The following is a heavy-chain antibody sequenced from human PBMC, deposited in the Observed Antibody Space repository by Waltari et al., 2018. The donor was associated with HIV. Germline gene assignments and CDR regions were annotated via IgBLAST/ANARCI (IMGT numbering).Heavy chain of an antibody. CDR3: ARELRAGGHYYYGMDV. CDR1: GYTFTGYY. D-gene: IGHD2-8*02. V-gene: IGHV1-2*02. J-gene: IGHJ6*02. Sequence: QVQLVQSGAEVKKPGASVKVSCKASGYTFTGYYMHWVRQAPGQGLEWMGWINPNRGGTNYAQKFQGRVTMTRDTSSSTAYMELSRLRSDDTAVYYCARELRAGGHYYYGMDVWGQGTTVTVSS. CDR2: INPNRGGT.